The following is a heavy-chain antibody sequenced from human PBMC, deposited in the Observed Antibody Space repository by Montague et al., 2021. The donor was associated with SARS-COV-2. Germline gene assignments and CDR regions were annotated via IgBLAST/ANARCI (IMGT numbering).Heavy chain of an antibody. CDR1: GFTFSSSA. D-gene: IGHD2-2*01. CDR3: AKPDASREGHGSFDV. CDR2: ISSASGDIT. J-gene: IGHJ3*01. V-gene: IGHV3-23*01. Sequence: SLRLSCAASGFTFSSSAMSWVRQAPGKGLEWVSAISSASGDITYYADSVKGRFTISRDNSRDTLYLQMDSLRVDDTAVYYCAKPDASREGHGSFDVWGQGTMVTVSS.